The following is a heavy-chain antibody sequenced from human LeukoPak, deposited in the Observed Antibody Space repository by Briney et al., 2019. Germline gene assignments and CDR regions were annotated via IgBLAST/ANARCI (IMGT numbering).Heavy chain of an antibody. J-gene: IGHJ6*03. V-gene: IGHV3-11*04. CDR1: GFTFSDYY. CDR2: ISSSGSTI. D-gene: IGHD3-10*01. Sequence: PGGSLRLSCAASGFTFSDYYMSWIRQAPGKGLEWVSYISSSGSTIYYADSVKGRFTISRDNAKNTLYLQMNSLRAEDTAVYYCARVLRFGSFMDVWGKGTTVTVSS. CDR3: ARVLRFGSFMDV.